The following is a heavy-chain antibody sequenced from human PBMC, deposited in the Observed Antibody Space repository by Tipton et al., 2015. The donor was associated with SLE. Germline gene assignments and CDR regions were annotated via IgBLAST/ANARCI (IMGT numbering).Heavy chain of an antibody. Sequence: TLSLTCAVYGGSFSGYYWSWIRQPPGKGLEWIGEINHSGSTNYNPSLKSRVTISVDTSKNQFSLKLSSVTAADTAVYYCARGDSSTSFDYWGQGTLVTVSS. CDR1: GGSFSGYY. CDR3: ARGDSSTSFDY. V-gene: IGHV4-34*01. D-gene: IGHD6-13*01. J-gene: IGHJ4*02. CDR2: INHSGST.